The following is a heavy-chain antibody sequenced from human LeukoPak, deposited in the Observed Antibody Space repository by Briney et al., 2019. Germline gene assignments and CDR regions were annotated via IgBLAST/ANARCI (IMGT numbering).Heavy chain of an antibody. Sequence: ASVKVSCKASGYTFTSYGISWVRQSPGQGLEWMGWISAYNGNTNYAQKLQGRVTMTTDTSTSTAYMELRSLRSEDTAVYYCARGRQWLQLKSAFDIWGQGTMVTVSS. J-gene: IGHJ3*02. D-gene: IGHD5-24*01. CDR1: GYTFTSYG. V-gene: IGHV1-18*01. CDR3: ARGRQWLQLKSAFDI. CDR2: ISAYNGNT.